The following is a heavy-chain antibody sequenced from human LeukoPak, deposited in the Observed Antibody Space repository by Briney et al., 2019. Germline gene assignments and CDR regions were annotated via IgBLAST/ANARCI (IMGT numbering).Heavy chain of an antibody. D-gene: IGHD1/OR15-1a*01. CDR1: GYSISSGYY. V-gene: IGHV4-38-2*01. CDR3: ARHRVEHDDNWFDP. J-gene: IGHJ5*02. Sequence: SETLSLICAVSGYSISSGYYWGWIRQPPGKGLEWIGSIYHSGSTYYNPSLKSRVTISVDTSKNQFSLKLSSVTAADTAVYYCARHRVEHDDNWFDPWGQGTLVTVSS. CDR2: IYHSGST.